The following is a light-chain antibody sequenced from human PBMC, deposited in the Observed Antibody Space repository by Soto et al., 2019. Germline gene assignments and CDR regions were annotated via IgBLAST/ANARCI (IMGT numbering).Light chain of an antibody. J-gene: IGKJ5*01. CDR3: QQRSNWSIT. Sequence: EIVFTQSPATLSLSPGERATLSCRAGQSVSSYLAWYQQKPGQAPRLLIYDASNRATGIPARFSGSGSGTDFTLTISSLEPEDFAVYYCQQRSNWSITFGQGTRLEIK. V-gene: IGKV3-11*01. CDR1: QSVSSY. CDR2: DAS.